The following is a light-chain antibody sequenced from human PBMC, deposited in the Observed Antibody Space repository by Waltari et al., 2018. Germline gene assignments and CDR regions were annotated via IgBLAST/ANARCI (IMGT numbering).Light chain of an antibody. CDR3: SSYASSNTWV. V-gene: IGLV2-14*01. Sequence: QSALTHPDSVYGSPGQTITIPSTRSSSDVGGLYFVPWYQQHTGNAPKLIFDDFDVRKRPSGGSDRFSGSKSGNTAPVTISGLQADTESDYYCSSYASSNTWVFGGGTKLTVL. CDR1: SSDVGGLYF. J-gene: IGLJ3*02. CDR2: DVR.